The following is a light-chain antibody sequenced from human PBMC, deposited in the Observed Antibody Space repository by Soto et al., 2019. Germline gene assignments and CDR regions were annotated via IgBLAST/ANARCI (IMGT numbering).Light chain of an antibody. V-gene: IGKV3-20*01. CDR1: QTTSPKY. J-gene: IGKJ5*01. CDR3: QHFGSSPPFI. CDR2: GAS. Sequence: EIELTQSPGTLSLYPGESATLSCRVSQTTSPKYVAWYQQRRGLAPRLLVYGASKRAAGIPDRFRGSGSGSEFSLTISGLEPEDFAVYFCQHFGSSPPFIFGQGTRLDVK.